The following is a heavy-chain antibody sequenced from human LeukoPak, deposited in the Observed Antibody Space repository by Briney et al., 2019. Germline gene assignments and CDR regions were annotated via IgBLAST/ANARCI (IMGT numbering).Heavy chain of an antibody. V-gene: IGHV1-69*04. D-gene: IGHD6-6*01. CDR3: ARVLRRIAARPTASAYYYRMDV. Sequence: SVKVSCKPSVDTFSSYAICGVRQAPGRGLEWMGRIIPILGIPNYAQKLQGSITITADKSTSTAYLERSSLRSEDTAVYYCARVLRRIAARPTASAYYYRMDVWGQGTTVTVSS. J-gene: IGHJ6*02. CDR2: IIPILGIP. CDR1: VDTFSSYA.